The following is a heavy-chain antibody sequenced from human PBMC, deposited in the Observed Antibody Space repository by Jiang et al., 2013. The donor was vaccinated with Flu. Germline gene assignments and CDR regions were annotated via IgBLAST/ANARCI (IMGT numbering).Heavy chain of an antibody. CDR2: IYPGDSET. CDR1: GYTFGTYW. D-gene: IGHD3-16*02. Sequence: VQLVESGGEVKKPGESLKISCKASGYTFGTYWIGWVRQTPGKGLEWLGFIYPGDSETRYSPSFQGQVIMSVDKSISTAYLQWSSLKASDTAIYYCARRDYRMSMDVWGQGTAVTVSS. CDR3: ARRDYRMSMDV. J-gene: IGHJ6*02. V-gene: IGHV5-51*01.